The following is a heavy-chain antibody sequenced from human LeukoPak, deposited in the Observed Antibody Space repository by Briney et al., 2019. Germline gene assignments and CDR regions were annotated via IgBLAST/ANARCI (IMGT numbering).Heavy chain of an antibody. Sequence: SETLSLTCTVSGGSISSHYWSWIRQPPGKGLEWIGYIYYSGSTNYNPSLKSRVTISVDTSKNQFSLKLSSVTAADTAVYYCARDRETFRPFYRGYYYMGVWGKGTTVTVSS. D-gene: IGHD2/OR15-2a*01. CDR2: IYYSGST. CDR3: ARDRETFRPFYRGYYYMGV. CDR1: GGSISSHY. V-gene: IGHV4-59*11. J-gene: IGHJ6*03.